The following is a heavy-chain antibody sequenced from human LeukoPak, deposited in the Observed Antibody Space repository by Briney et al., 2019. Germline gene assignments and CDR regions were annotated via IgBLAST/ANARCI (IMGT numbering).Heavy chain of an antibody. J-gene: IGHJ6*03. CDR1: GYTFTRYD. V-gene: IGHV1-8*01. CDR2: MNPNTGGT. Sequence: ASVKVSCKASGYTFTRYDINWVRQATGQGLEWMGWMNPNTGGTGYARSFQGRLTMTRNTSISTAYMELSSLRSEDTAVYYCARGRTDYFYYYMDVWGKGTTVTVSS. D-gene: IGHD1-14*01. CDR3: ARGRTDYFYYYMDV.